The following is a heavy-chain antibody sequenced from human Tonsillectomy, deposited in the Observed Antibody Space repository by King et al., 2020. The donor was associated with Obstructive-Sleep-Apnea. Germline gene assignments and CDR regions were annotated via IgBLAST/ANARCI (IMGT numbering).Heavy chain of an antibody. CDR3: ARDVVGGYYFDY. D-gene: IGHD1-26*01. V-gene: IGHV3-7*03. CDR1: GFTFSSYL. J-gene: IGHJ4*02. Sequence: VQLVESGGGLVQPGGSLRLSCAASGFTFSSYLMSWVRQAPGKGLEWVANIKQDRSEKNYVDSVKGRFTISRDNAKNSLYLQMNSLRAEDTAVYYCARDVVGGYYFDYWGQGTLVTVSS. CDR2: IKQDRSEK.